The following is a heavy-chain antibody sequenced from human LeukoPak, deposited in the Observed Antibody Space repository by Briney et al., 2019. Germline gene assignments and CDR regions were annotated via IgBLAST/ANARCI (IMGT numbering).Heavy chain of an antibody. D-gene: IGHD2-15*01. CDR1: GFIFSVYS. J-gene: IGHJ4*02. V-gene: IGHV3-30-3*01. CDR2: ISYEGSNT. CDR3: ARGISSSWTTFDL. Sequence: GRSLRLSCAASGFIFSVYSMHWVRQAPGKGLEWVALISYEGSNTYYADSVKGRFSFSRDNSKNMLFLQINSLRPNDTAVYYCARGISSSWTTFDLWGQGTVVTVSS.